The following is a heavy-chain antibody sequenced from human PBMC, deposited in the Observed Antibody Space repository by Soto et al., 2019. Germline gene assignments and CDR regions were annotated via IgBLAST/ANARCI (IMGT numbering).Heavy chain of an antibody. V-gene: IGHV1-2*02. J-gene: IGHJ4*02. CDR1: GYTFTGYY. Sequence: QVQLVQSGAEVEKPGASVKVSCKASGYTFTGYYVHWVRQAPGQGLEWMGWINPNSGVPSYAHKFQGRVTMTRDTSISTAYMELSRVRSDDTAVYFCAGGGEVAGTEWGQGTLVTVSS. CDR3: AGGGEVAGTE. D-gene: IGHD6-19*01. CDR2: INPNSGVP.